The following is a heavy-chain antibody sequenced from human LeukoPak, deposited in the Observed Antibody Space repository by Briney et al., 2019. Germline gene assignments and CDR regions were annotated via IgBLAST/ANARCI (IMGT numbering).Heavy chain of an antibody. D-gene: IGHD6-19*01. Sequence: ASVKVSCKASGYTFTSYDISWVRQATGQGLEWMGWMNPNSGNTGYAQKFQGRVTMTRNTSISTAYMELSSLRSEDTAVYYCARDRRNIAVAGTQTEHFDYWGQGTLVTVSS. CDR2: MNPNSGNT. J-gene: IGHJ4*02. V-gene: IGHV1-8*01. CDR3: ARDRRNIAVAGTQTEHFDY. CDR1: GYTFTSYD.